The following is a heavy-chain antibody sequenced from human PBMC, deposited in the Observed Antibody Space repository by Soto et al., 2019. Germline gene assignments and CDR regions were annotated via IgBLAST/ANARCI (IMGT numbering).Heavy chain of an antibody. D-gene: IGHD6-19*01. Sequence: EVQLLESGGGLVQPGGSLRLSCAASGFTFSSYAMSWVRQAPGKGLEWVSAISGSGGSTYYADSVKGRFTISRDNSKNTPYLQMNSLRAEDTAVYYCAKAGRIAVAGTDYWGQGTLVTVSS. J-gene: IGHJ4*02. CDR3: AKAGRIAVAGTDY. CDR1: GFTFSSYA. CDR2: ISGSGGST. V-gene: IGHV3-23*01.